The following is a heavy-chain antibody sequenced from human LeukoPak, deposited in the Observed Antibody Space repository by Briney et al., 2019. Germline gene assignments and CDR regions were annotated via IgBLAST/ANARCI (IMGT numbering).Heavy chain of an antibody. D-gene: IGHD3-3*01. CDR1: GGSISSGSYY. CDR2: IYTSGST. V-gene: IGHV4-61*02. J-gene: IGHJ4*02. Sequence: PSETLSLTCTVSGGSISSGSYYWSWIRQPAGKGLEWIGRIYTSGSTNYNPSLKSRVTISVDTSKNQFSLKLSSVTAADTAVYYCARGSDYDFWSGPIGHFDYWGQGTLVTVSS. CDR3: ARGSDYDFWSGPIGHFDY.